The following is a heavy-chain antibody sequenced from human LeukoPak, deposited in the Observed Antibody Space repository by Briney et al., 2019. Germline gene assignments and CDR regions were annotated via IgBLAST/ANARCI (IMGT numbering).Heavy chain of an antibody. CDR2: MNPNSGNT. J-gene: IGHJ4*02. CDR1: GYTFTSYD. Sequence: ASVKVSCKASGYTFTSYDINWVRQATGQGLEWMGWMNPNSGNTGYAQKFQGRVTMTRNTSISTAYMELSSLRSEDTAVYYCAVQGGNSATLTFDYWGQGTLVTVSS. CDR3: AVQGGNSATLTFDY. V-gene: IGHV1-8*01. D-gene: IGHD4-23*01.